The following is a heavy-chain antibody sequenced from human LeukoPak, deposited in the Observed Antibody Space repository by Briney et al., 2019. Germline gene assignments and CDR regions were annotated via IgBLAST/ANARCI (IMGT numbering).Heavy chain of an antibody. CDR1: GFTFSSYA. Sequence: GGSLRLSCAASGFTFSSYAMSWVRQAPGKGLEWVSAISGSGGSTYSADSVKGRFTISRDNSKNTLYLQMNSLRAEDTAVYYCAKDSGVLLWFTDYWGQGTLVTVSS. CDR2: ISGSGGST. V-gene: IGHV3-23*01. CDR3: AKDSGVLLWFTDY. D-gene: IGHD3-10*01. J-gene: IGHJ4*02.